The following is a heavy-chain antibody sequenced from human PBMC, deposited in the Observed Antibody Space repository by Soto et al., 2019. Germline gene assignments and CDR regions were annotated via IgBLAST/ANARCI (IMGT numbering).Heavy chain of an antibody. CDR2: ISSSGSTI. CDR1: GFTFSSYS. J-gene: IGHJ6*02. V-gene: IGHV3-48*04. Sequence: GGSLRLSCAASGFTFSSYSMNWVRQAPGKGLEWVSYISSSGSTIYYADSVKGRFTISRDNAKNSLYLQMNSLRAEDTAVYYCARDYVLLWFGETNYYYYYGMDVWGQGTTVTVSS. D-gene: IGHD3-10*01. CDR3: ARDYVLLWFGETNYYYYYGMDV.